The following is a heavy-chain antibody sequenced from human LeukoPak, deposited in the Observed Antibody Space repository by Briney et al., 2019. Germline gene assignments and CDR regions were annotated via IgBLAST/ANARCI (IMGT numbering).Heavy chain of an antibody. V-gene: IGHV4-34*01. D-gene: IGHD4-17*01. Sequence: SETLSLTCTVSGGSFSGYYWNWIRQSPGKGLEWIGEINRSGSTNYNPSLESRVTISIDTSQNQFSLTLTSVTAADTAVYYCARGPTTVTGAFDYWGQGTLVTVSS. CDR2: INRSGST. CDR1: GGSFSGYY. CDR3: ARGPTTVTGAFDY. J-gene: IGHJ4*02.